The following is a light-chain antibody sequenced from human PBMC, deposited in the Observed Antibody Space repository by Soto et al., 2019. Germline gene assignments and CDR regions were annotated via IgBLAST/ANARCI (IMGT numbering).Light chain of an antibody. CDR3: QQRSNWPPRGT. V-gene: IGKV3-11*01. CDR2: DES. J-gene: IGKJ4*01. CDR1: QSVSSY. Sequence: EIVLTQSPATLSLSPGERATLSCRASQSVSSYLAWYQQKPGQAPRLLINDESNRDTGIPARFSGSGSGTDFTLTIISLEPEDFAGYYCQQRSNWPPRGTFGGGTKVEIK.